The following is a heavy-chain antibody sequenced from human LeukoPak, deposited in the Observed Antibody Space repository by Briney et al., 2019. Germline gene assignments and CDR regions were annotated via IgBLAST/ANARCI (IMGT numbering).Heavy chain of an antibody. Sequence: GGSLRLSCAASGFTLSDYEVNWVRQAPGEGRDWVSYISRSGGTTYYADSVRGRFTISRDNAMHSLYLQINSLRAEDTAVYYCARVSANYFDYGGQGTVVTVS. CDR3: ARVSANYFDY. J-gene: IGHJ4*02. CDR1: GFTLSDYE. CDR2: ISRSGGTT. D-gene: IGHD2-8*01. V-gene: IGHV3-48*03.